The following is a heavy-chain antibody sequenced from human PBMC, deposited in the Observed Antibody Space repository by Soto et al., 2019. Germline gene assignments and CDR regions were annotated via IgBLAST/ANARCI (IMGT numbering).Heavy chain of an antibody. CDR3: AKNQGVELVPLATVDWFDP. CDR1: GFIFENFG. D-gene: IGHD1-26*01. J-gene: IGHJ5*02. Sequence: GGSLRLSCAASGFIFENFGMSWVRQAPGKGLEWISSISGSGFKKYYADSVKGRFTISRDKSKSTVYLELNNLSAEDTAVYHCAKNQGVELVPLATVDWFDPWGQGSVATVSS. V-gene: IGHV3-23*01. CDR2: ISGSGFKK.